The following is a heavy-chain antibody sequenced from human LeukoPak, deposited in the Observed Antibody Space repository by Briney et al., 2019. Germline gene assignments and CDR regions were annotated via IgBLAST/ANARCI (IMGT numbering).Heavy chain of an antibody. D-gene: IGHD1-1*01. Sequence: PGGSLRLSCAASGFTFSRSTMTWVRQAPGKGLEWVSAISGSGGSTYYADSVKGRFTISRDNSKNTLYLQMNSLRAEDTAVYYCAGWKRAYDYWGQGTLVTVSS. J-gene: IGHJ4*02. CDR3: AGWKRAYDY. CDR2: ISGSGGST. V-gene: IGHV3-23*01. CDR1: GFTFSRST.